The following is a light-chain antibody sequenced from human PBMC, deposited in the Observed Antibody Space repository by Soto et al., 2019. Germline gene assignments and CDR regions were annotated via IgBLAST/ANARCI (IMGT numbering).Light chain of an antibody. Sequence: QSVLTQPASVSGSPGQSISISCTGTSLDIGTYNYVSWYQRHPGKAPKLIIYDVSNRPSGVSNRFSGSKSGNTASLTISGLQAEDEADDYCSSYISTSTLVAFGGGTKLTVL. CDR2: DVS. CDR3: SSYISTSTLVA. V-gene: IGLV2-14*03. J-gene: IGLJ2*01. CDR1: SLDIGTYNY.